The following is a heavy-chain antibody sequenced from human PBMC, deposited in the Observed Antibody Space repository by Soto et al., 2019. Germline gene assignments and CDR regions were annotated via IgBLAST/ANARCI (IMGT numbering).Heavy chain of an antibody. CDR3: ARRAPMLAFDV. J-gene: IGHJ3*01. Sequence: SETLSLTCGVSGYSISSGYYWAWIRQPPGKGLEWIGDIYHTGRTHLNPSLKSRIFMSVDTSRNQFSLNLTSVTAADTAVYYCARRAPMLAFDVWGQGTMVT. CDR1: GYSISSGYY. V-gene: IGHV4-38-2*01. D-gene: IGHD3-10*02. CDR2: IYHTGRT.